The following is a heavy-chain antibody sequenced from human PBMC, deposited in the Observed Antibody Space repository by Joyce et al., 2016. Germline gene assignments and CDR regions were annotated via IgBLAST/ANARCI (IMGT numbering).Heavy chain of an antibody. CDR1: GGTRSGYA. CDR2: ITPIFATA. V-gene: IGHV1-69*06. CDR3: VRVRQSGNINDY. J-gene: IGHJ4*02. Sequence: QMQLVQSGAEVKKPGSSVKVSYRAFGGTRSGYAISWVRQAPGQGLEWMGGITPIFATAKYAQKFQTRLTITADKSTNTAYMELSSLRSEDTAIYYCVRVRQSGNINDYWGQGTQVTVSS.